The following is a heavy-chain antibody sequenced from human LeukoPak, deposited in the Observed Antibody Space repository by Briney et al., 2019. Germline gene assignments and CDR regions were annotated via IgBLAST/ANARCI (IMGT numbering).Heavy chain of an antibody. CDR2: INSDGSST. J-gene: IGHJ1*01. V-gene: IGHV3-74*01. CDR1: GFTFSSYW. D-gene: IGHD4-17*01. Sequence: GSLRLSCAASGFTFSSYWMHWVRQAPGKGLVWVSRINSDGSSTSYADSVKGRFTISRDDAKNSVYLQMNSLRADETAVYHCVRDFDTVTTPYLQLWGQGTLVTVSS. CDR3: VRDFDTVTTPYLQL.